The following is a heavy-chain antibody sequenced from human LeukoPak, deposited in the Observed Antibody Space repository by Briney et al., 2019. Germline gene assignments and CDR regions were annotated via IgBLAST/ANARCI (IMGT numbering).Heavy chain of an antibody. V-gene: IGHV1-18*01. J-gene: IGHJ4*02. CDR2: ISAYNGNT. D-gene: IGHD2-2*02. Sequence: GASVKVSCKASGYAFSRYGISWVRQAPGQGLEWMGWISAYNGNTNYAQKLQGRVTMTTDTSTSTAYMELRSLRSDDTAVYYCARARPSPGYCSSTSCYTWGDYWGQGTLVTVSS. CDR3: ARARPSPGYCSSTSCYTWGDY. CDR1: GYAFSRYG.